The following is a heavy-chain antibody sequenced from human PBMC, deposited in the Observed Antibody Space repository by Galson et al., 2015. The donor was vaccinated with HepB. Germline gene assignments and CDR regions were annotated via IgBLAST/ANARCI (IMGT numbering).Heavy chain of an antibody. CDR2: IIPVFGTP. CDR3: ARASASGHYGRNFDY. CDR1: GGTTSSYA. J-gene: IGHJ4*02. V-gene: IGHV1-69*13. D-gene: IGHD3-22*01. Sequence: SVKVSCKASGGTTSSYAIGWVRQAPGQGLEWMGVIIPVFGTPNYAQAFQDRVTITADESTGTTYMELSSLRFEDTALYYCARASASGHYGRNFDYWGQGTLVSVSS.